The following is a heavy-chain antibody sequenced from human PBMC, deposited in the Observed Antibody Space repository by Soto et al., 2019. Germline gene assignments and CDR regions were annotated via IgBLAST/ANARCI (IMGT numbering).Heavy chain of an antibody. V-gene: IGHV1-69*01. CDR1: GGTFNYFA. CDR2: IIPIFRTV. D-gene: IGHD3-22*01. Sequence: QVQLAQSGAEVKKPGSSVKVSCKASGGTFNYFAINWVRQAPGQGLEWMGGIIPIFRTVTSAQKFQGRVTITADESASTAYMGLVSLTSEDTAVYYCAGFYYNNSDDFDALYLWGQGTMVTVSS. J-gene: IGHJ3*01. CDR3: AGFYYNNSDDFDALYL.